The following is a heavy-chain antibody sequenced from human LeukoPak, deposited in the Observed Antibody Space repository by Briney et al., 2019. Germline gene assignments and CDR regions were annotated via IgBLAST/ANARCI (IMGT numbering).Heavy chain of an antibody. Sequence: SVKVSCKASGGTFSSYAISWGRQAPGQGLEWMGGIIPIFGTANYAQKFQGRVTITADKSTSTAYMELSSLRSEDTAVYYCARTWGPSYCSSTSCPPYGMDVWGKGTTVTVSS. J-gene: IGHJ6*04. D-gene: IGHD2-2*01. CDR2: IIPIFGTA. CDR1: GGTFSSYA. V-gene: IGHV1-69*06. CDR3: ARTWGPSYCSSTSCPPYGMDV.